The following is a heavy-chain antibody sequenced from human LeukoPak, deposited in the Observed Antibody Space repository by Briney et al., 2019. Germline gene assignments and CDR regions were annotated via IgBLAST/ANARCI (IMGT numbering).Heavy chain of an antibody. V-gene: IGHV3-48*03. D-gene: IGHD5-18*01. J-gene: IGHJ4*02. CDR2: ISSSGSTI. CDR1: GFTFSSYE. CDR3: ARDSRYSYGNFDY. Sequence: GGSLRLSCAASGFTFSSYEMNWVRQAPGKGLEWVSYISSSGSTIYYADSVKGRFTISRDNARNSLYLQMNSLRAEDTAVYYCARDSRYSYGNFDYWGQGTLVTVSS.